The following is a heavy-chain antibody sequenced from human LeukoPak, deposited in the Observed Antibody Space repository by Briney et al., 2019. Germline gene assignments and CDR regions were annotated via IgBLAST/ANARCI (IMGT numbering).Heavy chain of an antibody. D-gene: IGHD6-13*01. CDR1: GGSISSYY. CDR3: ARMAAAKSAALDY. J-gene: IGHJ4*02. Sequence: PSETPSLTCTVSGGSISSYYWSWIRQPPGKGLEWIGYIYYSGSTNYNPSLKSRVTISVDTSKNQFSLKLSSVTAADTAVYYCARMAAAKSAALDYWGQGTLVTVS. CDR2: IYYSGST. V-gene: IGHV4-59*01.